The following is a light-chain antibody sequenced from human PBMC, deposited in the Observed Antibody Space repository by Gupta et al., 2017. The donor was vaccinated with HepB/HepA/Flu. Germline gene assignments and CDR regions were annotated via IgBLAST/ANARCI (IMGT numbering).Light chain of an antibody. J-gene: IGLJ2*01. Sequence: ALPPPATVSGSLAKSTTIPCTGISSDVGGHNYVYWYQQHPGTAPNLMIYNVSNRPSGVSNRFSGSKSGNTASLTISGLQAEDEADYYCSSYTSSSTLVVFGGGTKLTVL. CDR1: SSDVGGHNY. CDR2: NVS. CDR3: SSYTSSSTLVV. V-gene: IGLV2-14*01.